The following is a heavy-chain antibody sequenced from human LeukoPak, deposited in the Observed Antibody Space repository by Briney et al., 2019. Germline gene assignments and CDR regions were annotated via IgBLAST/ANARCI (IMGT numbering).Heavy chain of an antibody. D-gene: IGHD3-10*01. CDR1: GYTFTSYG. J-gene: IGHJ4*02. Sequence: ASVKVSCKASGYTFTSYGISWVRQAPGQGLEWMAWISAYSGNINYAQKLQGRVTMTTDTSTSTAYMELRSLRSDDTAVYYCARSPSGSYWDYWGQGTLVTVSS. CDR2: ISAYSGNI. CDR3: ARSPSGSYWDY. V-gene: IGHV1-18*04.